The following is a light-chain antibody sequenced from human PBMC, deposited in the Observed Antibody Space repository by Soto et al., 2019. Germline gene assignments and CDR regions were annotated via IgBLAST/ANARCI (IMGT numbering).Light chain of an antibody. CDR3: YSYGAR. CDR1: SNDVGGYNY. Sequence: QSALTQPRSVSGSPGQSVAISCTGTSNDVGGYNYVSWYQQHPGKAPKLMIYDVSKRPSGVPDRFSGSKSGNTASLTISGLRVEDEADYYFYSYGARFGGGTKVTVL. CDR2: DVS. V-gene: IGLV2-11*01. J-gene: IGLJ3*02.